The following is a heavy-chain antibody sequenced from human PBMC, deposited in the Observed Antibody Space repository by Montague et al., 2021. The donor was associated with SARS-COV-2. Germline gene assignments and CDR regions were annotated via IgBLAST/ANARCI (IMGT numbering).Heavy chain of an antibody. D-gene: IGHD3-10*01. J-gene: IGHJ6*03. V-gene: IGHV4-34*01. CDR2: INHSGST. Sequence: SETLSLTCAVYGGSFSGYYWSWIRQPPGKGLEWIGEINHSGSTNYNPSLKSRVTISVDTSKNQFSLKLTSVAAADTAVYYCARLGDGVVPSPILGVGPYYSYYYMDVWGKGTTVTASS. CDR3: ARLGDGVVPSPILGVGPYYSYYYMDV. CDR1: GGSFSGYY.